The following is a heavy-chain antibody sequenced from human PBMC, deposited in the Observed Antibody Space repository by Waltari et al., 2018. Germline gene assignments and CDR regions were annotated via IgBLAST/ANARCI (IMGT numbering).Heavy chain of an antibody. CDR3: SVSLYDNNYDYFEF. V-gene: IGHV1-69-2*01. CDR2: VDPEHGEA. D-gene: IGHD3-9*01. J-gene: IGHJ4*02. Sequence: EVQVEQSGAEVKKPGATVKISCGTSGHNFTAHYVNWIRQAPGKGLEWMGGVDPEHGEADYVEMFQDRFTITADMSSNMVFMEVANLGSEDTAAYYCSVSLYDNNYDYFEFWGPGVLVTVSA. CDR1: GHNFTAHY.